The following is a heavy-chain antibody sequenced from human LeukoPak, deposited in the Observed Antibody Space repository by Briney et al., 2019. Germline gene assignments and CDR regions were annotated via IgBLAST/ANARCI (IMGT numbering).Heavy chain of an antibody. D-gene: IGHD6-19*01. CDR1: GFTFSSHT. Sequence: GGSLRLSCAASGFTFSSHTMNWVRQAPGKGLEWVSSISSGSSYIYYADSVKGRFTISRDNAKNSLYLQMNSLRAEDTAVYYCAIGRASGWYEFDYWGQGTLVTVSS. CDR3: AIGRASGWYEFDY. V-gene: IGHV3-21*04. J-gene: IGHJ4*02. CDR2: ISSGSSYI.